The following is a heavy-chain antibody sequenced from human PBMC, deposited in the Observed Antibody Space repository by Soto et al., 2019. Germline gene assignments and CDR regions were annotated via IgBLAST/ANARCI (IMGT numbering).Heavy chain of an antibody. D-gene: IGHD4-17*01. Sequence: QVQLVQSGAEVKKPGASANLSCKASGDTFKNFYIHWVRQAPGQGLECLGMISPSGHTTTYPQKFQARFTRNRDTSTSTLYMELSNQRPDNTALYYCARHFGTVKDFYFYYCMDVWGQGTTVTLSS. CDR3: ARHFGTVKDFYFYYCMDV. CDR1: GDTFKNFY. J-gene: IGHJ6*01. CDR2: ISPSGHTT. V-gene: IGHV1-46*02.